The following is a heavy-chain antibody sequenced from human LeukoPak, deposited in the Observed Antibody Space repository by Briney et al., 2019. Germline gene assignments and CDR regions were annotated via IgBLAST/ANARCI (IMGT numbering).Heavy chain of an antibody. CDR3: ASHYYGDLSPHYYGMDV. Sequence: PGGSLRLSCAASGFTFSSYSMNWVRQAPGKGLEWVSSISSSSSYIYYADSVKGRFTISRDNAKNSLYLQMNSLRAEDTAVYYCASHYYGDLSPHYYGMDVWGQGTTVTVPS. CDR2: ISSSSSYI. CDR1: GFTFSSYS. J-gene: IGHJ6*02. D-gene: IGHD4-17*01. V-gene: IGHV3-21*01.